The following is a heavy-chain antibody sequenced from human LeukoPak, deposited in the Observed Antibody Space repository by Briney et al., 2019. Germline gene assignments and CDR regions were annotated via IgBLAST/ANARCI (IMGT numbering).Heavy chain of an antibody. V-gene: IGHV1-46*01. Sequence: GASVTVSCKASGYTFTSYYMHWVRQAPGQGLEWMGIINPSGGSTSYAQTFQGRVTITRDMSTSTVYMELSSLRSEDTAVYYCARPYCSSTSCPPDYWGQGTLVTVSS. CDR3: ARPYCSSTSCPPDY. CDR1: GYTFTSYY. CDR2: INPSGGST. D-gene: IGHD2-2*01. J-gene: IGHJ4*02.